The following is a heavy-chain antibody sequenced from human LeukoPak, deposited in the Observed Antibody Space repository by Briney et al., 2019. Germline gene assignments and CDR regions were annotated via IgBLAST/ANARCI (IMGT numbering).Heavy chain of an antibody. Sequence: SETLSLTCAVSGYSISSGYYWGWIRQPPGKGLEWIGSIYHSGSTYYNPSLKSRVTISVDTSKNQFSLKLSSVTAADTAVYYCARVGLAVADYWGQGTLVNVSS. D-gene: IGHD6-19*01. CDR1: GYSISSGYY. J-gene: IGHJ4*02. CDR3: ARVGLAVADY. CDR2: IYHSGST. V-gene: IGHV4-38-2*01.